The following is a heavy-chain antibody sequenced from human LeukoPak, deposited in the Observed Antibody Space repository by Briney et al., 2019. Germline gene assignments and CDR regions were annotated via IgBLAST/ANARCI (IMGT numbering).Heavy chain of an antibody. D-gene: IGHD3-16*02. CDR1: GFTFSSYS. J-gene: IGHJ4*02. Sequence: PGGSLRLSCAASGFTFSSYSMTWVRQAPGKGLEWVSYISSSSSTIYYADSVKGRFTISRDDAKNSLYLQMNSLRAEDTAVYYCARGSYYDYVWGSYRWSAPSIDYWGQGTLVTVSS. CDR2: ISSSSSTI. CDR3: ARGSYYDYVWGSYRWSAPSIDY. V-gene: IGHV3-48*01.